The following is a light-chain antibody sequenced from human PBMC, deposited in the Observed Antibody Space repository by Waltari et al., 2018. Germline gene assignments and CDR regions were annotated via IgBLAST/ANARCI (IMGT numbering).Light chain of an antibody. CDR2: DVS. CDR3: SSHSSSTTLV. J-gene: IGLJ1*01. V-gene: IGLV2-14*03. CDR1: SSDVGGSDH. Sequence: QSALTQPASVSGSPGQSITISCAGTSSDVGGSDHVSWYQQHPGKAPKLIIYDVSGWPAGVSYRFSGSKSGNTASLTISGLQAEDEADYYCSSHSSSTTLVFGTGTTVTVL.